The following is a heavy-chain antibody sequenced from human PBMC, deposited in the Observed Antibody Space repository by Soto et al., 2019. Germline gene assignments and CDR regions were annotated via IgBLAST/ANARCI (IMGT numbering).Heavy chain of an antibody. J-gene: IGHJ4*02. V-gene: IGHV3-15*07. D-gene: IGHD1-26*01. CDR2: IKSIRAGGTT. CDR1: GVTFSIAW. CDR3: TADPPSGSSLSDY. Sequence: EVQLVESGGGLVEPGGSLRLSCAASGVTFSIAWMSWVRQAPGKGLEWVGRIKSIRAGGTTDYAAPVRGRFTISRDDSKSTLYLQMNSLKTEDTAVYYCTADPPSGSSLSDYWGQGTLVAVSS.